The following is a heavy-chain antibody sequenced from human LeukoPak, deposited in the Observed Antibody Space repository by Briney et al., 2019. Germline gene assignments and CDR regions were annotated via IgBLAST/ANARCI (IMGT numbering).Heavy chain of an antibody. Sequence: SETLSLTCTVSGGSIRSHYWSWIRQPPGKGLEWIGYMFYSGSTNYNPSLKTRVTISVDTSKNQFSLKLSSVPAADTAVYYCARVRALSYYDSSGDFYYFDYWGQGILVTVSS. J-gene: IGHJ4*02. CDR3: ARVRALSYYDSSGDFYYFDY. CDR1: GGSIRSHY. CDR2: MFYSGST. V-gene: IGHV4-59*11. D-gene: IGHD3-22*01.